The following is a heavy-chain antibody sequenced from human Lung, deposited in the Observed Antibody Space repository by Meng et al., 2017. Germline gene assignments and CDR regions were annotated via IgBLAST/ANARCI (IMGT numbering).Heavy chain of an antibody. CDR2: INHSGST. CDR1: GGSFSDYY. V-gene: IGHV4-34*01. CDR3: ARGPTTMAHDFDY. D-gene: IGHD4-11*01. Sequence: VVLNASGPLPLPRVASGGSFSDYYWSWIRQPPGKGLEWIGEINHSGSTNYNPSLESRATISVDTSQNNLSLKLSSVTAADSAVYYCARGPTTMAHDFDYWGQGTLVTVSS. J-gene: IGHJ4*02.